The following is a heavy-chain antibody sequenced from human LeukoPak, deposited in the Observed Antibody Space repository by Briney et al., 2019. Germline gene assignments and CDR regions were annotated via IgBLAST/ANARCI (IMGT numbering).Heavy chain of an antibody. CDR2: INRNGGST. V-gene: IGHV3-20*04. J-gene: IGHJ4*02. Sequence: PGGSLRLSCEASGFTFDDYGMSWVRQPPGKGLEWVSGINRNGGSTDYADSVKGRFTISRDNAKNSHFLQMNSLRVEDTALYYCVRGFRNGPFDCWGQGTLVTVSS. D-gene: IGHD2-8*01. CDR1: GFTFDDYG. CDR3: VRGFRNGPFDC.